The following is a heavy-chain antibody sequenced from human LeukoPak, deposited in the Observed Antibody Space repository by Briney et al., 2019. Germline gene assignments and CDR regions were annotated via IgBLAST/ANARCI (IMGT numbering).Heavy chain of an antibody. CDR3: ARDHAYRTDY. Sequence: GGSLRLSCAASGFIFTTHGMHWVRQAPGKGLEWVANINQDESKKYYVDSVKGRFTISRDNAKNSLYLQMSSLRAEDTAVYYCARDHAYRTDYWGQGTLVTVSS. D-gene: IGHD2-2*01. J-gene: IGHJ4*02. CDR1: GFIFTTHG. CDR2: INQDESKK. V-gene: IGHV3-7*01.